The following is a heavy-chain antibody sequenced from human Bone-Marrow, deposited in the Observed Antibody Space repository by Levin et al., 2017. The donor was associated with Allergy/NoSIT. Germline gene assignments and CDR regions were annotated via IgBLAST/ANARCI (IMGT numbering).Heavy chain of an antibody. CDR3: ARVRVAAAGQGNWFDP. D-gene: IGHD6-13*01. V-gene: IGHV3-30*04. Sequence: GGSLRLSCAASGFTFSSYAMHWVRQAPGKGLEWVAVISYDGSNKYYADSVKGRFTISRDNSKNTLYLQMNSLRAEDTAVYYCARVRVAAAGQGNWFDPWGQGTLVTVSS. CDR2: ISYDGSNK. CDR1: GFTFSSYA. J-gene: IGHJ5*02.